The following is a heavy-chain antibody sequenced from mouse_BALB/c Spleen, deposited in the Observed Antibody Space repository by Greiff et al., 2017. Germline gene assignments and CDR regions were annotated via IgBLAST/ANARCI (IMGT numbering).Heavy chain of an antibody. J-gene: IGHJ3*01. CDR2: ISSGGRT. CDR3: ARGLGFAY. Sequence: EVKLVESGGGLVKPGGSLKLSCAASGFTFSSYAMSWVRQTPEKRLEWVASISSGGRTYYPDSVKGRFTISRDNARNILYLQMSSLRSEDTAMYYCARGLGFAYWGQGTLVTVSA. CDR1: GFTFSSYA. D-gene: IGHD2-10*02. V-gene: IGHV5-6-5*01.